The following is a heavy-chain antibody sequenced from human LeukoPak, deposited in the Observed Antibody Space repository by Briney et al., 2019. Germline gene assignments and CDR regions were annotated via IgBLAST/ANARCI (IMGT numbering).Heavy chain of an antibody. J-gene: IGHJ4*02. CDR1: GFTVSSNY. CDR3: ARSGGYSGYDLDFDY. V-gene: IGHV3-53*01. Sequence: RGSLRHSSAASGFTVSSNYMSWVRQAPGKGLEWVSVIYSGGSTYYADSVKGRFTISRDNSKNTLYLQMNSLRAEDTAVYYCARSGGYSGYDLDFDYWGQGTVLTVSS. D-gene: IGHD5-12*01. CDR2: IYSGGST.